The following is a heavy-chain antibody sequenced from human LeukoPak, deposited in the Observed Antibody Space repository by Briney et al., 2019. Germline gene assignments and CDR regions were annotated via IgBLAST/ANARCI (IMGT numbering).Heavy chain of an antibody. CDR2: IHTSGIT. CDR1: GGSISSYY. J-gene: IGHJ4*02. D-gene: IGHD3/OR15-3a*01. V-gene: IGHV4-4*07. CDR3: ARGGTNFWTGYSDY. Sequence: PSETLSLTCTVSGGSISSYYWNWIRQPAGKGLEWIGRIHTSGITNYNPSPKSRLTMSVDTSKNQFSLNLSSVTAADTAVYYCARGGTNFWTGYSDYWGQGTLVTVSS.